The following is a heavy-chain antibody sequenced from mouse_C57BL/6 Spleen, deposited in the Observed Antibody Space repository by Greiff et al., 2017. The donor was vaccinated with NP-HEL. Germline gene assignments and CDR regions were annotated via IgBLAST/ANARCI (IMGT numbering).Heavy chain of an antibody. J-gene: IGHJ2*01. D-gene: IGHD2-4*01. CDR2: IHPNSGST. Sequence: QVQLQQPGAELVKPGASVKLSCKASGYTFTSYWMHWVKQRPGQGLEWIGMIHPNSGSTNYNEKFKSKATLTVDKSSSTAYMQLSSLTSEDSAVYYCARYYDYPSRDYWGQGTTLTVSS. V-gene: IGHV1-64*01. CDR1: GYTFTSYW. CDR3: ARYYDYPSRDY.